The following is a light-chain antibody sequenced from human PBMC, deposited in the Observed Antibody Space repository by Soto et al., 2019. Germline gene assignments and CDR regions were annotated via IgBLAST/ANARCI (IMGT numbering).Light chain of an antibody. CDR1: QGISSY. CDR3: QQYYTYPQT. CDR2: AAS. Sequence: AIRMTQSPSSFSASTGDGVTITCRASQGISSYLAWYQQKPGKAPKLLVYAASTLQYGVPSRFSGSGSGTDFTLTINCLQSEDFATYFCQQYYTYPQTFGQGTKLEI. V-gene: IGKV1-8*01. J-gene: IGKJ2*01.